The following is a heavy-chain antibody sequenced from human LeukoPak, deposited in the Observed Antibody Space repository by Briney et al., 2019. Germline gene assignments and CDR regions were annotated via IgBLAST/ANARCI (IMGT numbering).Heavy chain of an antibody. CDR1: GFTFDDYA. CDR2: ISWNSGSM. CDR3: AKVNTYYYDSSGYPDY. D-gene: IGHD3-22*01. V-gene: IGHV3-9*01. J-gene: IGHJ4*02. Sequence: GGSLRLSCAASGFTFDDYAMHWVRQPPGKGLEWVSGISWNSGSMGYADTVKGRFTISRDNAKNSLYLQMNSLRAEDTALYYCAKVNTYYYDSSGYPDYWGQGTLVTVSS.